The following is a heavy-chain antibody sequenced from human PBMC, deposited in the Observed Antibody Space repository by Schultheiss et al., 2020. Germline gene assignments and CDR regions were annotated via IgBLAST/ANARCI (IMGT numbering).Heavy chain of an antibody. Sequence: SETLSLTCTVSGGSISSGGYYWSWIRQHPGKGLEWIGYIYYSGSTYYNPSLKSRVTISVDTSKNQFSLKLSSVTAADTAVYYCARGDYYGMDVWGQGTTVSGYS. CDR2: IYYSGST. V-gene: IGHV4-31*03. CDR1: GGSISSGGYY. J-gene: IGHJ6*02. CDR3: ARGDYYGMDV.